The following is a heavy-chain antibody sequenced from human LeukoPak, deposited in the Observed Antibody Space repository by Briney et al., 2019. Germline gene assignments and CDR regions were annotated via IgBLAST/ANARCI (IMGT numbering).Heavy chain of an antibody. D-gene: IGHD6-19*01. CDR2: IYYSGST. J-gene: IGHJ4*02. V-gene: IGHV4-59*12. Sequence: SETLSLTCTVSGGSISSYYWSWIRQPPGKGLEWIGYIYYSGSTNYNPSLKSRVTISVDTSKNQFSLKLSSVTAADTAVYYCARENSSGWYRTIDYWGQGTLVTVPS. CDR3: ARENSSGWYRTIDY. CDR1: GGSISSYY.